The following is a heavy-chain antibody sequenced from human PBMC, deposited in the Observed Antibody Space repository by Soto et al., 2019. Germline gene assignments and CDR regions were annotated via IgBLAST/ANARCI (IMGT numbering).Heavy chain of an antibody. J-gene: IGHJ6*02. Sequence: GGSLRLSCAASGFTFSSYAMHWVRQAPGKGLEYVSAISSNGGSTYYADSVKGRFTISRDNSKNTLYLQMSSLRAEDTAVYYCVKGKDIVVVPAAIGYYYGMDVWGQGTTVTVSS. V-gene: IGHV3-64D*06. CDR1: GFTFSSYA. CDR2: ISSNGGST. CDR3: VKGKDIVVVPAAIGYYYGMDV. D-gene: IGHD2-2*02.